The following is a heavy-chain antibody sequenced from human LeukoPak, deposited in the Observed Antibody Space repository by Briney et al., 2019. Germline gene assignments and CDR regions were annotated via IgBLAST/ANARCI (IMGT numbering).Heavy chain of an antibody. D-gene: IGHD2-21*01. CDR2: ISGSGGGT. CDR3: AKRLRYCGGDCYSDYFDY. V-gene: IGHV3-23*01. Sequence: GGSLRLSCAASGFTFSSYAMSWVRQAPGKGLEWVSGISGSGGGTYYADSAKGRFTISRDNSKNTLDLQMNSLRAEDTAVYYCAKRLRYCGGDCYSDYFDYWGQGTLVTVSS. CDR1: GFTFSSYA. J-gene: IGHJ4*02.